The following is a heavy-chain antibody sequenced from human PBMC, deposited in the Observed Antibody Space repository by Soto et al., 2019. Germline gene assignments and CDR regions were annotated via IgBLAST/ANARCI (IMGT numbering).Heavy chain of an antibody. CDR1: GFTFSSHG. CDR2: LSRGGGTT. Sequence: EAQLLESGGDWAQPGGSLRLSCAASGFTFSSHGMSWVRQAPGKGLEWIAGLSRGGGTTYYADSVKGRFTISRDDSKTIVDLMMNSLKVEDTALYYCAKDGQYRTDGFDVWGQGTMVTVSS. CDR3: AKDGQYRTDGFDV. V-gene: IGHV3-23*01. J-gene: IGHJ3*01. D-gene: IGHD6-6*01.